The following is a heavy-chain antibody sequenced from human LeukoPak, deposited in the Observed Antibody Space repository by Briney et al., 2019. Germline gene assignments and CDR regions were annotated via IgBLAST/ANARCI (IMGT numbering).Heavy chain of an antibody. D-gene: IGHD5-18*01. Sequence: GGSLRLSCATSGFNFDRYTIHWVRQAPGKGLEWVSLAGWAGGTTYYSDSVRGRFTISRDSGKNSVYLQMNSLTTDDTAFYFCAKELDTMFFDYWGQGALVTVSS. J-gene: IGHJ4*02. CDR1: GFNFDRYT. CDR2: AGWAGGTT. V-gene: IGHV3-43*01. CDR3: AKELDTMFFDY.